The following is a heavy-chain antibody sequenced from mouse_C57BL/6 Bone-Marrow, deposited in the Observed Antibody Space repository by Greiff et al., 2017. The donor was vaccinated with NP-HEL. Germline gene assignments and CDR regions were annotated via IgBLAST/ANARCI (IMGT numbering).Heavy chain of an antibody. CDR3: ARDGYYVGWFAY. D-gene: IGHD2-3*01. J-gene: IGHJ3*01. CDR1: GYTFTSYG. V-gene: IGHV1-81*01. CDR2: IYPRSGNT. Sequence: VQLQQSGAELARPGASVKLSCKASGYTFTSYGISWVKQRTGQGLEWIGEIYPRSGNTYYNEKFKGKATLTADKSSSTAYMELRSLTSEDAAVYFCARDGYYVGWFAYWGQGTLVTVSA.